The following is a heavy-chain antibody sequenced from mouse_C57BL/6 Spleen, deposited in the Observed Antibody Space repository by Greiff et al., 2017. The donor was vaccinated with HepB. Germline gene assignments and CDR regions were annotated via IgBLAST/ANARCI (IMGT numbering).Heavy chain of an antibody. CDR1: GFTFSDYY. D-gene: IGHD2-3*01. J-gene: IGHJ2*01. CDR3: ARRDDGYSYFDY. CDR2: ISNGGGST. Sequence: EVKLMESGGGLVQPGGSLKLSCAASGFTFSDYYMYWVRQTPEKRLEWVAYISNGGGSTYYPDTVKGRFTISRDNAKNTLYLQMSRLKSEDTAMYYCARRDDGYSYFDYWGQGTTLTVSS. V-gene: IGHV5-12*01.